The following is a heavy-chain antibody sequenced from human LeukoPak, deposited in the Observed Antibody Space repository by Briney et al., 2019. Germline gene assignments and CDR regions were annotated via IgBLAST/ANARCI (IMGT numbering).Heavy chain of an antibody. CDR2: IYYLGST. V-gene: IGHV4-61*10. CDR1: GDSISSGSYY. D-gene: IGHD6-13*01. J-gene: IGHJ4*02. Sequence: PSETLSLTCTVSGDSISSGSYYYSWIRQPAGKGLEWIGHIYYLGSTSYNPSLGSRVTISMDASKNQFSLTLTSVTAADTAVYYCAKQSYISSWNNFDYWGQGTLVTVSS. CDR3: AKQSYISSWNNFDY.